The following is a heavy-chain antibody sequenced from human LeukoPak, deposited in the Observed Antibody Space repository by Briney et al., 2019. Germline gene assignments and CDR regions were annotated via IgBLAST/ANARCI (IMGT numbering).Heavy chain of an antibody. CDR2: IWYDGSNK. CDR1: GFTFSSYG. D-gene: IGHD2-15*01. V-gene: IGHV3-33*01. J-gene: IGHJ3*02. CDR3: ARGMTLRAFDI. Sequence: GRSLRLSCAASGFTFSSYGMHWVRQAPGKGLEWVAVIWYDGSNKYYADSVKGRFTISSDNSKNTLYLQMNSLRAEDTAVYYCARGMTLRAFDIWGQGTMVTVSS.